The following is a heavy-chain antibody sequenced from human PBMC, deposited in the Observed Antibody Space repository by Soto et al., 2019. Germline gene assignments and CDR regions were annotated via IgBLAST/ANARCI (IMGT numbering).Heavy chain of an antibody. J-gene: IGHJ4*02. V-gene: IGHV3-23*01. D-gene: IGHD3-9*01. CDR2: ITGCGDNT. CDR3: TQDGGSRDWLTVN. Sequence: EVQLLESWGDLVQPGGSLRLSCAASGFTFTSYAMSWLRQAPGKGLEWLSAITGCGDNTYYADSVKGRFTISRDNSKNTLYLQMNSLRAEDTAFYYCTQDGGSRDWLTVNWGQGTLVTVSS. CDR1: GFTFTSYA.